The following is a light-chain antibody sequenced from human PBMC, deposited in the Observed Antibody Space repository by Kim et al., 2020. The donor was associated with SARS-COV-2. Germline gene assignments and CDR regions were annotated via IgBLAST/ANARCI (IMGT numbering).Light chain of an antibody. CDR2: DVT. Sequence: GQSSTISCTGTSSDVGAYDYVSWYQQHPGKTPKLMIYDVTKRPSGVSNRFSASKSGDTASLAISGLQSEDEADYYCSSYASGDTWVFGGWTKVTVL. CDR3: SSYASGDTWV. J-gene: IGLJ3*02. V-gene: IGLV2-14*03. CDR1: SSDVGAYDY.